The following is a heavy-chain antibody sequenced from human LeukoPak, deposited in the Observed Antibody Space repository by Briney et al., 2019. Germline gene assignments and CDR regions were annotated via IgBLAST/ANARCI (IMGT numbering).Heavy chain of an antibody. CDR2: IRSKANSYAT. V-gene: IGHV3-73*01. D-gene: IGHD6-19*01. J-gene: IGHJ6*02. Sequence: QSGGSPRLSCAASGFTFSGSAMHWVRQASGKGLEWVGRIRSKANSYATAYAASVKGRFTISRDDSKNTAYLQMNSLKTEDTAVYYCTRQPGIAVAGTLPRYYYGMDVWGQGTTVTVSS. CDR1: GFTFSGSA. CDR3: TRQPGIAVAGTLPRYYYGMDV.